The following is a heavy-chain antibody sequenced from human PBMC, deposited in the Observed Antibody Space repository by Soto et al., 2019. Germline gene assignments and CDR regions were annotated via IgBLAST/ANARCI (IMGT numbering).Heavy chain of an antibody. V-gene: IGHV3-53*01. J-gene: IGHJ5*02. Sequence: GGSLRLSCTTSGFTVSSSHMSWVRQAPGKGLDWVSVIYSGGNSYYAVSVQGRFTISRDNSENTVYLQMNSLRGEDTAIYYCARLGPYGSETYSFRYNWFDPWGQGT. CDR3: ARLGPYGSETYSFRYNWFDP. CDR2: IYSGGNS. CDR1: GFTVSSSH. D-gene: IGHD3-10*01.